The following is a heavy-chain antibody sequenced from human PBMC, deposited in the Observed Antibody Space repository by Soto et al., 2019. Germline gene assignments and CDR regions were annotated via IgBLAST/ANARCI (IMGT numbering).Heavy chain of an antibody. V-gene: IGHV4-39*01. CDR2: VYYGGRS. CDR1: GGSISDSSSY. Sequence: QLHLQESGPGLVKPSETLSLTCTVSGGSISDSSSYWAWIRQPPGKGLEWIGSVYYGGRSYYNPSLMSRVTVSADTSRNQFSLKVTSLTAADTAVYYCSRRSYGGLGSPIWGQGTMVTVAS. J-gene: IGHJ3*02. CDR3: SRRSYGGLGSPI. D-gene: IGHD3-10*01.